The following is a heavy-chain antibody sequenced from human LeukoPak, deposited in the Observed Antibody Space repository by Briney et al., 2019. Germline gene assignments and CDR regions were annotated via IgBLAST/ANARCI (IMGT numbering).Heavy chain of an antibody. CDR2: IIPIFGTA. D-gene: IGHD1-26*01. Sequence: ASVKVSCKASGGTFSSYAISWVRQAPGQGLEWMGGIIPIFGTANYAQKFQGRVTITADKSTSTAYMELSSLRSEDTAVYYCARGFYSGSFTGGGWFDPWGQGTLVTVSS. CDR1: GGTFSSYA. V-gene: IGHV1-69*06. CDR3: ARGFYSGSFTGGGWFDP. J-gene: IGHJ5*02.